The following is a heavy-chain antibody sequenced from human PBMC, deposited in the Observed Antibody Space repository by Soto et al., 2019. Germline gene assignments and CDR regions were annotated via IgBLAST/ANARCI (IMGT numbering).Heavy chain of an antibody. Sequence: ESGGGLVQPGGSLRLSCTTSAFIVDSTYMHWVRQAPGKGLEWVAVITVGGDTYYADSVRGRSTLSRDTSKNILKLQVNSLKVEDAAVYCCCRGLGCGIGDGGQGALVAVSS. V-gene: IGHV3-66*01. J-gene: IGHJ4*02. CDR3: CRGLGCGIGD. D-gene: IGHD2-21*01. CDR2: ITVGGDT. CDR1: AFIVDSTY.